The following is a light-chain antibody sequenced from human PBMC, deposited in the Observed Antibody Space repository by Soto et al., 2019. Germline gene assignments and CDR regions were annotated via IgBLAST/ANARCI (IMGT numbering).Light chain of an antibody. CDR3: QQRSNWQT. V-gene: IGKV3-11*01. CDR1: QSVSSY. CDR2: DAS. J-gene: IGKJ1*01. Sequence: EIVLTQSPATLSLSPGERATLSCRASQSVSSYLAWYQQKPGQAPRLLIYDASNRATGIPARFSGSGSGTDFTLTISSLEREDFAVYYCQQRSNWQTFGQGTKVEIK.